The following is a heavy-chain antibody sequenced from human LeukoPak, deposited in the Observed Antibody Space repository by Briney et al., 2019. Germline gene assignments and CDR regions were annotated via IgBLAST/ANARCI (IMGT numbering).Heavy chain of an antibody. J-gene: IGHJ4*02. CDR3: ARETYSSGWYRGYYFDY. D-gene: IGHD6-19*01. Sequence: GGSLRLSCAASGFTFSSYAMHWVRQAPGKGLEWVAVISYDGSNKYYADSVKGRFTISRDNSKNTLYLQMNSLRAEDTAVHYCARETYSSGWYRGYYFDYWGQGTLVTVSS. CDR1: GFTFSSYA. CDR2: ISYDGSNK. V-gene: IGHV3-30*04.